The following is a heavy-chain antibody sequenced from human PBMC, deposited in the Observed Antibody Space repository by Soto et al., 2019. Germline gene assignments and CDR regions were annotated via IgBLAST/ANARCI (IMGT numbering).Heavy chain of an antibody. D-gene: IGHD5-18*01. CDR2: IKQDGSEQ. Sequence: EVQLVESGGGLVQPGGSLRLSCAASGFTFSNYWMIWVRQAPGKGPEWVANIKQDGSEQHYVDSVKGRFTISSDNARNALYLQMNSLRVEDRAVYYCAKDLGWLRVDSWGQGTLVTV. V-gene: IGHV3-7*04. J-gene: IGHJ4*02. CDR3: AKDLGWLRVDS. CDR1: GFTFSNYW.